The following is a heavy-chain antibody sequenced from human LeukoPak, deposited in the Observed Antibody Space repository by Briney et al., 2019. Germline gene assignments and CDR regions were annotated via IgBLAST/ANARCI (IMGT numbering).Heavy chain of an antibody. J-gene: IGHJ4*02. CDR2: IYYSGST. V-gene: IGHV4-39*07. Sequence: NSSETLSLTCTVSGGSISSGSYYWGWIRQPPGKGLEWIGSIYYSGSTYYNPSLKSRVTISVDTSKNQFSLKLSSVTAADTAVYYCARTRGGVGIDYWGQGTLVTVSS. CDR1: GGSISSGSYY. D-gene: IGHD3-10*01. CDR3: ARTRGGVGIDY.